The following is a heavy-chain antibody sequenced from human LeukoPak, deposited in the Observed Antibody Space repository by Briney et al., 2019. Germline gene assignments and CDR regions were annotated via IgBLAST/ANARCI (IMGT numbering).Heavy chain of an antibody. Sequence: GGSLRLSCAASGFTFDDYGMSWVRQAPGKGLEWVSGINWNGGSTGYADSVKGRFTISRDNAKNSLYLQMNSLRAEDTALYHCARATRYYYYYMDVWGKGTTVTVSS. CDR1: GFTFDDYG. J-gene: IGHJ6*03. CDR3: ARATRYYYYYMDV. CDR2: INWNGGST. V-gene: IGHV3-20*01.